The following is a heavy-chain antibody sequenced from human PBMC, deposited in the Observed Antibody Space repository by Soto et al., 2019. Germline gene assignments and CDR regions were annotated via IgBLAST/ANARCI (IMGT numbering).Heavy chain of an antibody. J-gene: IGHJ4*02. CDR3: ARDVEYSSSI. CDR2: ISYDGSNK. D-gene: IGHD6-6*01. V-gene: IGHV3-30-3*01. Sequence: QVQLVESGGGVVQPGRSLRLSCAASGFTFSSYAMHWVRQAPGKGLEWVAVISYDGSNKYYADSVKGRFTISRDNSKNALYLQMNSLRAEDTAVYYCARDVEYSSSIWGQGTLVTVSS. CDR1: GFTFSSYA.